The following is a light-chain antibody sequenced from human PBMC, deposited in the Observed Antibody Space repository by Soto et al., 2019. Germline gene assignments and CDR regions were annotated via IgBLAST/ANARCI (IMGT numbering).Light chain of an antibody. V-gene: IGLV2-8*01. J-gene: IGLJ1*01. CDR2: EVS. CDR3: SSYAGSTPYV. Sequence: QSALTQPPSASGSPGQSVTISCTGTSSDVGGYNYVSWYQHHPGKAPKLMIYEVSKRPSGVPARFSGSKSGNTASLTVSGLQAEDEADCYCSSYAGSTPYVFGTGTKLTVL. CDR1: SSDVGGYNY.